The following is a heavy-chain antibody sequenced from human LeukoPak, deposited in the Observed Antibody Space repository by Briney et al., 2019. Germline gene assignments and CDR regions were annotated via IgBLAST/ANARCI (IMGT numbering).Heavy chain of an antibody. V-gene: IGHV5-51*01. CDR1: GYSFTSYW. CDR2: IYPGDSDT. D-gene: IGHD3-22*01. CDR3: ARQGPLEYYYDSSGYSPFDY. Sequence: GESLQISCKGSGYSFTSYWIGWVRQMPGKGLEWMGIIYPGDSDTRYSPSFQGQVTISADKSISTAYLQWSSLKASDTAMYYCARQGPLEYYYDSSGYSPFDYWGQGTLVTVSS. J-gene: IGHJ4*02.